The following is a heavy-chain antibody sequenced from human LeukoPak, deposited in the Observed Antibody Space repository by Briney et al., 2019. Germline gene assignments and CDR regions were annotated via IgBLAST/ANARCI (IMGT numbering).Heavy chain of an antibody. V-gene: IGHV3-48*03. CDR1: GFTFSSYE. CDR2: ISSSGSTI. D-gene: IGHD3-9*01. J-gene: IGHJ6*02. CDR3: ARAPDSYGILTGCRGYGMDV. Sequence: GGSLRLSCVASGFTFSSYEMNWVRQAPGKGLEWVSYISSSGSTIYYADSVKGRFTISRANAKNSLYLQMNSLSAEDTAVYYCARAPDSYGILTGCRGYGMDVWGQGTTVTVSS.